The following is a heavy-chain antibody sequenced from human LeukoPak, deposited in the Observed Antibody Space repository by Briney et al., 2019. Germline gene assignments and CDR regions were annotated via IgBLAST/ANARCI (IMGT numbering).Heavy chain of an antibody. J-gene: IGHJ4*02. CDR1: GFTFSCYG. D-gene: IGHD2-21*02. CDR3: ARDHAAYCGGDCYIDY. Sequence: GRSLRLSCAASGFTFSCYGMHWVRQAPGKGLEWVAVIWYDGSNKYYADSVKGRFTISRDNSKNTLYLQMNSLRAEDTAVYYCARDHAAYCGGDCYIDYWGQGTLVTVSS. V-gene: IGHV3-33*01. CDR2: IWYDGSNK.